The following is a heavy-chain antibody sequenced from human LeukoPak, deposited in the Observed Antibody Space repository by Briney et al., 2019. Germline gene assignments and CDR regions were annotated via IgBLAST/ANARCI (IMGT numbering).Heavy chain of an antibody. V-gene: IGHV4-34*01. CDR1: GGSFSGYY. D-gene: IGHD5-24*01. CDR2: INHSGST. CDR3: ARVGDGYNFDY. J-gene: IGHJ4*02. Sequence: ASETLSLTCAVYGGSFSGYYWSWIRQPPGKGLEWIGEINHSGSTNYNPSLKSRVTISVDTSKNQFSLKLSSVTAADTAVYYCARVGDGYNFDYWGQGTLVTVSS.